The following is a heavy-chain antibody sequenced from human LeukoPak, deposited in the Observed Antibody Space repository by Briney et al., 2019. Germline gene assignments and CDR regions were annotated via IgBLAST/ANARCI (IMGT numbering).Heavy chain of an antibody. J-gene: IGHJ4*02. D-gene: IGHD3-22*01. CDR3: ARDRSPYYDSSGYYPIDAFDY. V-gene: IGHV1-69*05. Sequence: ASVKVSCKAFGGTFSSYGISWVRQAPGQGLEWMGGIIPIFGTANYAQKFQGRVTITTDESTSTAYMELSSLRSEDTAVYYCARDRSPYYDSSGYYPIDAFDYWGQGTLVTVSS. CDR2: IIPIFGTA. CDR1: GGTFSSYG.